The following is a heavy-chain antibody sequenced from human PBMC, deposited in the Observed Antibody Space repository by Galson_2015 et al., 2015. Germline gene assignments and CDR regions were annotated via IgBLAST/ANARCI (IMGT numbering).Heavy chain of an antibody. D-gene: IGHD3-10*01. Sequence: QSGAEVKGPGESLEISCKASGYTFNNFHVHWVRQAPGQGLEWMGTINPNGGSTRYTQKFQGRLTMTRDTSTSTVYMELSSLRSEDTAVYHCARGDSAGTSQGCDYWGQGSQVTVSS. CDR1: GYTFNNFH. CDR2: INPNGGST. CDR3: ARGDSAGTSQGCDY. V-gene: IGHV1-46*02. J-gene: IGHJ4*02.